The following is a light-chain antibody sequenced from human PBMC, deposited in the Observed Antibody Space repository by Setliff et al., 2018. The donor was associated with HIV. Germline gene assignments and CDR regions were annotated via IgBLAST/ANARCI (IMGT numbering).Light chain of an antibody. CDR3: ATWDDSLSGPV. CDR1: SSNIGSNA. J-gene: IGLJ3*02. CDR2: SSD. V-gene: IGLV1-44*01. Sequence: QSVLTQPPSASGTPGQRVTISCSGRSSNIGSNAVNWYQQLPTTAPKLLIYSSDQRPSGVPDRFSGSKSGTSASLAISGLQSEDEADYYCATWDDSLSGPVFGGGTKVTVL.